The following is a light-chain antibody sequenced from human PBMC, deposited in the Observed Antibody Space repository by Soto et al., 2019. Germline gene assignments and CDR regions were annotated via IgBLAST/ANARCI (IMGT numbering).Light chain of an antibody. V-gene: IGLV1-47*01. J-gene: IGLJ2*01. CDR3: AAWDDSLNVF. CDR2: RDS. CDR1: SSNIGNNF. Sequence: QAVVTQPPSVSGTPGQRVTISCSGSSSNIGNNFVYWYQQLPGTAPSLLIYRDSQRPSRVPDRFSASKSGASASLTISGLRSEDEADYYCAAWDDSLNVFFGGGTKLTVL.